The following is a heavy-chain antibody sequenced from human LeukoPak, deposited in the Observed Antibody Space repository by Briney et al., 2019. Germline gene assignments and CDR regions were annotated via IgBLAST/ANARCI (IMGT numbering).Heavy chain of an antibody. CDR3: ARDSGYRSSFDY. CDR1: GFTFSNAW. J-gene: IGHJ4*02. CDR2: IKSKAAGGTT. Sequence: GGSPRLSCAASGFTFSNAWMTWVRQAPGKGLEWVGRIKSKAAGGTTDYAAPVKGRFTISRDDSKNTLYLQMNSLRAEDTAVYYCARDSGYRSSFDYWGQGTLVTVSS. V-gene: IGHV3-15*05. D-gene: IGHD6-13*01.